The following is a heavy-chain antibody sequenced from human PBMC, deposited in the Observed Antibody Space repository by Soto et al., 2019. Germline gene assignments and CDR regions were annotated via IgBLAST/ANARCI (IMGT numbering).Heavy chain of an antibody. Sequence: EVQLVESGGGLVQPGGSLRLSCAASGFTFSSYEMNWVRQAPGKGLEWVSYISSSGSTIYYADSVKGRFTISRDNAKNSLYLQMNSLRAEDTAVYYCARFTYDSSGYYGYFDYWGQGTLVTVSS. J-gene: IGHJ4*02. CDR3: ARFTYDSSGYYGYFDY. V-gene: IGHV3-48*03. D-gene: IGHD3-22*01. CDR2: ISSSGSTI. CDR1: GFTFSSYE.